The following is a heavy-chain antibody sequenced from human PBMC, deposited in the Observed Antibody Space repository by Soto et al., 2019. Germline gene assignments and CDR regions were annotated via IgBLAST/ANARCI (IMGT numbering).Heavy chain of an antibody. CDR2: ISGSGGST. CDR3: ARDYYKYYDSSGYYRSPAY. D-gene: IGHD3-22*01. CDR1: GFTFSSYA. V-gene: IGHV3-23*01. Sequence: GGSLRLSCAASGFTFSSYAMSWVRQAPGKRLEWVSAISGSGGSTYYADSVKGRFTISRDNSRNTLFLQMNSLRAEDTAVYYCARDYYKYYDSSGYYRSPAYWGQGTLVTVSS. J-gene: IGHJ4*02.